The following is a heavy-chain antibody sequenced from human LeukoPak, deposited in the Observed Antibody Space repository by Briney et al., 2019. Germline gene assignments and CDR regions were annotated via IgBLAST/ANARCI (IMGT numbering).Heavy chain of an antibody. D-gene: IGHD1-26*01. V-gene: IGHV1-2*02. CDR1: GYTFTGYY. Sequence: ASVKVSCKASGYTFTGYYMHWVRQAPGQGLEWMGWINPNSGGTNYAQKFQGRVTMTRDTSISTAYMELSRLRSDDTAVYYCARDLVGAPDFADYYYMDVWGKGTTVTVSS. CDR3: ARDLVGAPDFADYYYMDV. J-gene: IGHJ6*03. CDR2: INPNSGGT.